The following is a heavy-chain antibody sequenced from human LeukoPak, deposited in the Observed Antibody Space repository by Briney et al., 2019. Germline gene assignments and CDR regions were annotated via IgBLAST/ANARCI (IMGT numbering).Heavy chain of an antibody. J-gene: IGHJ3*02. V-gene: IGHV3-30*03. CDR1: GFTFSSYG. D-gene: IGHD3-10*01. Sequence: GGSLRLSCEASGFTFSSYGMQWVRQAPGKGLEWVAVISYDGSNKYYADSVKGRFTISRDNAKNSLYLQMNSLRAEDTAVYYCASSYGSGSRWYDAFDIWGQGTMVTVSS. CDR2: ISYDGSNK. CDR3: ASSYGSGSRWYDAFDI.